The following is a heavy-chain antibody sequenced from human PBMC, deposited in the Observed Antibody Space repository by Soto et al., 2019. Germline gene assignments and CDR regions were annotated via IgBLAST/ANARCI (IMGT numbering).Heavy chain of an antibody. D-gene: IGHD1-1*01. J-gene: IGHJ3*01. V-gene: IGHV3-11*01. CDR1: GFTFSDYY. Sequence: QVQLVESGGGLVKPGGSLRLSCAASGFTFSDYYMAWIRQAPGKGLEWVSYISTSDSTIYYADSVKGRFTISRDNSKTSLYLQMNSLRAEDTAVFYCARLNDFGPLLGHFDLWGQGTMVTVSS. CDR2: ISTSDSTI. CDR3: ARLNDFGPLLGHFDL.